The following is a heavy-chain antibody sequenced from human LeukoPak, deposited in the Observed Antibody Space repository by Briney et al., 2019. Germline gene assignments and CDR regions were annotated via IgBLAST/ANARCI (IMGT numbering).Heavy chain of an antibody. CDR1: GGSISSGDYY. Sequence: SETLSLTCTVSGGSISSGDYYWSWIRQPPGKGLEWIGEINHSGSTNYNPSLKSRVTISVDTSKNQFSLKLSSVTAADTAVYYCARGGGAYNWFDPWGQGTLVTVSS. CDR2: INHSGST. D-gene: IGHD4-17*01. V-gene: IGHV4-39*07. J-gene: IGHJ5*02. CDR3: ARGGGAYNWFDP.